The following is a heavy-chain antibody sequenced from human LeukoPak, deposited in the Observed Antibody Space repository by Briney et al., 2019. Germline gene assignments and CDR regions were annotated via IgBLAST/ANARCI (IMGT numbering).Heavy chain of an antibody. CDR3: ARGDWEPFWY. D-gene: IGHD1-26*01. CDR1: GYTFTNYG. CDR2: ISGDKGNT. Sequence: ASVKVSSKAFGYTFTNYGITWVRQAPGQGLEWLGWISGDKGNTNYAQEVQGRVTMTTDTSTSTAYMELRSLRPDDTAVYFCARGDWEPFWYWGQGTLVTVSS. V-gene: IGHV1-18*01. J-gene: IGHJ4*02.